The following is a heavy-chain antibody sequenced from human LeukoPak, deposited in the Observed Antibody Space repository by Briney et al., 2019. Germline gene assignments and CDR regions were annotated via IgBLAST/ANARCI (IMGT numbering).Heavy chain of an antibody. Sequence: SETLSLTCTVSGGSISYGSYYWVWIRQPPGKGLEWIGSIYYGGSSYYNPSLKSRVTISVDTSKNQFSLTLSSVTAADTAVYYCARHADSSGYYFFDYWGQGTQVTVSS. CDR2: IYYGGSS. J-gene: IGHJ4*02. CDR3: ARHADSSGYYFFDY. CDR1: GGSISYGSYY. V-gene: IGHV4-39*01. D-gene: IGHD3-22*01.